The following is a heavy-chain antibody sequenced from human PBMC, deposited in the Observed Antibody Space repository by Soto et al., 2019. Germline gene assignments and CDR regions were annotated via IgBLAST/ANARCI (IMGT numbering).Heavy chain of an antibody. V-gene: IGHV3-23*01. J-gene: IGHJ4*02. CDR3: AKRVRITIFGVVIPPDY. CDR1: GFSCSSYA. Sequence: GGSRRLSCAASGFSCSSYAMSWVRQAPGKGLEWVSAISGSGGSTYYADSVKGRFTISRDNSKNTLYLQMNSLRAEDTAVYYCAKRVRITIFGVVIPPDYWGQGTLVTVSS. D-gene: IGHD3-3*01. CDR2: ISGSGGST.